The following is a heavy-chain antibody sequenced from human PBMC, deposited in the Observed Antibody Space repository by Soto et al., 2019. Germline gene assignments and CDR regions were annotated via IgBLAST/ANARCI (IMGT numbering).Heavy chain of an antibody. J-gene: IGHJ4*02. CDR1: GGSITSSNW. CDR2: TYHDGTT. Sequence: QVQLQESGPGLVKPSGTLSLTCAVSGGSITSSNWWNWVRQPPGKGLEWIGETYHDGTTKYNPSLKSRVTISVDKSRNQFSLKLNSVTAADTAVYYCAVRGTYYPYWGQGTLVTVSS. CDR3: AVRGTYYPY. V-gene: IGHV4-4*02. D-gene: IGHD1-26*01.